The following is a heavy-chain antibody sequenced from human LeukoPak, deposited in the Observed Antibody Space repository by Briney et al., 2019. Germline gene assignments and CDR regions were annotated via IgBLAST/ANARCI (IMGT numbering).Heavy chain of an antibody. CDR2: IYPGDSDT. CDR3: ARGYFHGSGSYFDD. J-gene: IGHJ4*02. V-gene: IGHV5-51*01. CDR1: GYKFYNNW. Sequence: GESLKISCKDSGYKFYNNWIGWVRQMSGKGLEWMGIIYPGDSDTRYSPSFQGQVTISADKSIRTAYLQWSSLKASDTAMYYCARGYFHGSGSYFDDWGQGTLVTVSS. D-gene: IGHD3-10*01.